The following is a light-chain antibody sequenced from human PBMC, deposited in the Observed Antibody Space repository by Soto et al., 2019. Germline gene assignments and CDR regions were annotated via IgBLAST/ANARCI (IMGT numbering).Light chain of an antibody. J-gene: IGLJ1*01. CDR2: VVD. Sequence: QSALTQPASVSGSPGQSITISCTGTSSDVGGYNYVSWYQQYPGKAPKLLIYVVDNRPSGVSGRFSGSKSGNTASLTISGLQSEDEAEYYCNSYTSSNTFVFGTGTKLTVL. CDR1: SSDVGGYNY. V-gene: IGLV2-14*01. CDR3: NSYTSSNTFV.